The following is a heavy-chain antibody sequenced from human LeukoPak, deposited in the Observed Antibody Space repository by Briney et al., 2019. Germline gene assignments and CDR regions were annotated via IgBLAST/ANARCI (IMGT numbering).Heavy chain of an antibody. CDR3: ARVRREMATIYYYYYMDV. V-gene: IGHV4-34*01. CDR1: GVSFSGYY. J-gene: IGHJ6*03. D-gene: IGHD5-24*01. CDR2: INHSGST. Sequence: SETLSLTCAVYGVSFSGYYWSWIRQPPGKGLEWIGEINHSGSTNYNPSLKSRVTISVDTSKNQFSLKLSSVTAADTAVYYCARVRREMATIYYYYYMDVWGKGTTVTVSS.